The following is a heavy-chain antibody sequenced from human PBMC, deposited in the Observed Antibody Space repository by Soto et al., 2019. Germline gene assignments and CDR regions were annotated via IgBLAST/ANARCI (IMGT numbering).Heavy chain of an antibody. CDR2: ISSSGTSA. CDR1: GFTFSAVY. V-gene: IGHV3-11*05. J-gene: IGHJ4*02. CDR3: ARDRGAVTGQYFDY. Sequence: QVQLEESGGGLVKPGGSLRLSCAASGFTFSAVYMRWIRQAPNKGLEYISYISSSGTSANYADSVKGRFTISRDNAKNSPYLQMSSLRSEDAAVYYCARDRGAVTGQYFDYWGQGALVTVSS. D-gene: IGHD6-19*01.